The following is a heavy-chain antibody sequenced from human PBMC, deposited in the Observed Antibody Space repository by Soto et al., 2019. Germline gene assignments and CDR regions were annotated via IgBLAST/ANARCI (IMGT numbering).Heavy chain of an antibody. J-gene: IGHJ3*02. V-gene: IGHV4-59*01. D-gene: IGHD6-19*01. Sequence: QVQLQESGPGLVKPSETLSLTCTVSGGSISSYYWSWIRQPPGKGLEWIGYIYYSGSTNYNPSLKSRVTISVDTSKNQFSLKLSSVTAAHTAVYYCARDGLEAVAGTDIWGQGTMVTVSS. CDR2: IYYSGST. CDR3: ARDGLEAVAGTDI. CDR1: GGSISSYY.